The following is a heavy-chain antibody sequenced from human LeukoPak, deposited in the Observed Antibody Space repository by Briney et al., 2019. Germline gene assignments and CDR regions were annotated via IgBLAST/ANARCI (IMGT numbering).Heavy chain of an antibody. CDR2: ISYDGGNK. V-gene: IGHV3-30*18. CDR1: GFTFSSYG. Sequence: GGSLRLSCAASGFTFSSYGMHWVRQAPGKGLEWVAVISYDGGNKYYADSVKGRFTISRDNSKNTLYLQMNSLRAEDTAVYYCAKLSSGWATPFDYWGRGTLVTVSS. J-gene: IGHJ4*02. D-gene: IGHD6-19*01. CDR3: AKLSSGWATPFDY.